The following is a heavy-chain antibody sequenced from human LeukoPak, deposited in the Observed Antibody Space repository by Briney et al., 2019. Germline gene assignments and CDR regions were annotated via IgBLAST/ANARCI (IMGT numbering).Heavy chain of an antibody. CDR3: ARVRGNYGSGSTGANWFDP. CDR1: GGSISSSSYY. J-gene: IGHJ5*02. CDR2: IYTSGST. Sequence: PSETLSLTCTVSGGSISSSSYYWGWIRQPPGKGLEWIGRIYTSGSTNYNPSLKSRVTMSVDTSKNQFSLKLSSVTAADTAVYYCARVRGNYGSGSTGANWFDPWGQGTLVTVSS. D-gene: IGHD3-10*01. V-gene: IGHV4-39*07.